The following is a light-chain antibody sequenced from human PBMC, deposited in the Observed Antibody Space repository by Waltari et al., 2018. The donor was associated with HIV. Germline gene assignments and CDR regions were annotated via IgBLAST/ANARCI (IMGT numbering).Light chain of an antibody. CDR2: RKN. CDR3: AAWDDSLSGLV. V-gene: IGLV1-47*01. J-gene: IGLJ3*02. Sequence: GQRVTISCSGSSSNIGSNYVYWYQQLPGTAPKLLIYRKNQRPSGVPDRLSGSKSGTSASLAISGLRSEDEADYYCAAWDDSLSGLVFGGGTKLTVL. CDR1: SSNIGSNY.